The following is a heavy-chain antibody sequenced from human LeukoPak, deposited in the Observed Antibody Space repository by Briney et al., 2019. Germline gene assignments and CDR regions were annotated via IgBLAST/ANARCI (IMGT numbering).Heavy chain of an antibody. Sequence: PGGSLRLSCAASGFTFSSYSMNWVRQAPGKGLEWVSSISSSSSYIYYADSVKGRFTISRDNAKNSLYLQMNSPRAEDTAVYYCARDLNSYGYRYYYYYMDVWGKGTTVTISS. J-gene: IGHJ6*03. V-gene: IGHV3-21*04. CDR1: GFTFSSYS. CDR2: ISSSSSYI. CDR3: ARDLNSYGYRYYYYYMDV. D-gene: IGHD5-18*01.